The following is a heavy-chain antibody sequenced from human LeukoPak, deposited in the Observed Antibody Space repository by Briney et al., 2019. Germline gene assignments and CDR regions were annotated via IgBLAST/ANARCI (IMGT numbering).Heavy chain of an antibody. CDR1: GFTFSSYG. CDR2: ISGSSSYK. D-gene: IGHD2-2*01. J-gene: IGHJ5*02. CDR3: AREMPRHQPSPGFDP. V-gene: IGHV3-21*01. Sequence: GGSLRLSCAAFGFTFSSYGMPWVRQAPGKGLEWVSSISGSSSYKYYADSVKGRFTISRDNANNSLYLQMNSLRAEDTAVYYCAREMPRHQPSPGFDPWGQGTLVTVSS.